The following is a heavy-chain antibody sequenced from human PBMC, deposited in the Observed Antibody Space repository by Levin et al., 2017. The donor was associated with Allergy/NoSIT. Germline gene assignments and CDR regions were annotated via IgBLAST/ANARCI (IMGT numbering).Heavy chain of an antibody. CDR3: TRRAGTGGAKDYGDYHFDY. Sequence: GGSLRLSCAASDFIFSASTIHWVRQAPGKGLEWVGRIGSKANDYATAYGASVIGRFTLSRDDSENTVYLQMNSLQTEDTAMYYCTRRAGTGGAKDYGDYHFDYGGQGTLVTISS. CDR2: IGSKANDYAT. D-gene: IGHD4-17*01. J-gene: IGHJ4*02. V-gene: IGHV3-73*01. CDR1: DFIFSAST.